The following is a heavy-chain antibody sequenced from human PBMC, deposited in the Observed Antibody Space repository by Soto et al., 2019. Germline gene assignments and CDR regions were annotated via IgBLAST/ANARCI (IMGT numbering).Heavy chain of an antibody. J-gene: IGHJ6*02. CDR3: ARDCRGGGCFSDHHFSYGMDV. CDR1: GGTFSRYK. D-gene: IGHD2-15*01. V-gene: IGHV1-69*05. CDR2: IIPVFGTA. Sequence: QVQLVQSGAEVKKPGSSVRVSCKASGGTFSRYKITWVRQAPGQGLEWMGGIIPVFGTANYAQKVQGRVTITSNESTSTGYMGLSSVRSEDTAVYDCARDCRGGGCFSDHHFSYGMDVWGQGTTVTVSS.